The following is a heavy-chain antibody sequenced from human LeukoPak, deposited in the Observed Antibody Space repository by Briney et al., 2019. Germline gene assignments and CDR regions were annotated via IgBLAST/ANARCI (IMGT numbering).Heavy chain of an antibody. J-gene: IGHJ6*02. D-gene: IGHD6-19*01. CDR2: ITTSSRYT. CDR1: GGSFSGYY. Sequence: KPSETLSLTCAVYGGSFSGYYWSWIRQPPGKGLEWVSYITTSSRYTNYADSVKGRFTISRDNAKNSLYLQMNSLRDEDTAVYYCARKNNWEAVAGTPSVYYYYGMDVWGQGTTVTVSS. V-gene: IGHV3-11*06. CDR3: ARKNNWEAVAGTPSVYYYYGMDV.